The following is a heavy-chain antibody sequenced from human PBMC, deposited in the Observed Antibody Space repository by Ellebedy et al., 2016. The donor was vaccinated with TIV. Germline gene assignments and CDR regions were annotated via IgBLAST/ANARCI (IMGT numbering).Heavy chain of an antibody. Sequence: MPSETLSLTCAISGDSVSSNSAIWHWIRQSPSRGLEWLGRTYYRSKWYDDYAVSVRGRTTVKADTSKNQFSLQLNSVTPEDTAVYYCTRAGAGGAAGLFGSWGQGTLVTVSS. J-gene: IGHJ4*02. CDR1: GDSVSSNSAI. CDR2: TYYRSKWYD. CDR3: TRAGAGGAAGLFGS. D-gene: IGHD6-13*01. V-gene: IGHV6-1*01.